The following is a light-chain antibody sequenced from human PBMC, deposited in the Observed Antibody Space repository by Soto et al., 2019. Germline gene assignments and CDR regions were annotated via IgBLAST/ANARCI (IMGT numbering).Light chain of an antibody. V-gene: IGKV1-39*01. CDR3: QQYNNWPWT. Sequence: DIQMTQSPSSLSASVGDRVTITCGASQSITTYLNWYQQTLGEAPKLLIYAASRLQIGVPSRFSGSGSGTDFTLTISSLQPEDFATYYCQQYNNWPWTFGQGTKVDIK. CDR1: QSITTY. CDR2: AAS. J-gene: IGKJ1*01.